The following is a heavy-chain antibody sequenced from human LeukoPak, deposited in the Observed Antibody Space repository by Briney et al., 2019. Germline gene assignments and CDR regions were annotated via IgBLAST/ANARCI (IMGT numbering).Heavy chain of an antibody. Sequence: ASVTVPCKASGYIFTAYYIHWVRQAPGQGLEWVGRIHPSSGGTEYAQNFQGRVTVTRDTSITTAYMELNRLTSDDTAVYYCARNYGDLDYWGQGTLVTVSS. V-gene: IGHV1-2*06. CDR3: ARNYGDLDY. CDR2: IHPSSGGT. CDR1: GYIFTAYY. J-gene: IGHJ4*02. D-gene: IGHD4-17*01.